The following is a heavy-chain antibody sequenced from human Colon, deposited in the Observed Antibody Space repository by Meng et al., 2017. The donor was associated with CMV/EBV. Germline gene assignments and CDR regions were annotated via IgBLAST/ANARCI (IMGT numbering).Heavy chain of an antibody. CDR1: GFNFDDYG. D-gene: IGHD3-10*01. Sequence: GGSLRLSCAASGFNFDDYGMNWVRQVPGKGLEWVSVIYAGGRSTYFADSVKGRFIISRDDSKNTLYMEMNSLRAEDTAVYYCAKGSSEFLYYGMDVWGQGTTVTVSS. J-gene: IGHJ6*02. CDR2: IYAGGRST. V-gene: IGHV3-23*03. CDR3: AKGSSEFLYYGMDV.